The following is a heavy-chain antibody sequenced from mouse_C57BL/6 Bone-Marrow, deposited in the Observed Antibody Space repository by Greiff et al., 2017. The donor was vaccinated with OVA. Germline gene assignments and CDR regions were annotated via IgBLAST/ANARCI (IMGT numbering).Heavy chain of an antibody. CDR3: AFYGYDPDY. D-gene: IGHD2-2*01. CDR1: GYTFTSYW. J-gene: IGHJ2*01. Sequence: QVQLKQPGAELVKPGASVKLSCKASGYTFTSYWMHWVKQRPGQGLEWIGMIHHNSGSTNYNEKFKRKATLTVDKSSSTAYMQLSSLTSEDSAVYYGAFYGYDPDYWGQGTTLTVSS. CDR2: IHHNSGST. V-gene: IGHV1-64*01.